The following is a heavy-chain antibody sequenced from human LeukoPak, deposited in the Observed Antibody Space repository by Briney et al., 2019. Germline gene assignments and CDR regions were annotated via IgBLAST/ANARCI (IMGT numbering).Heavy chain of an antibody. D-gene: IGHD2-15*01. V-gene: IGHV4-59*01. Sequence: NSSETLSLTCTVSGASISTNYWSWIRQPPGKGLEWIGYVYYSGNTNYNPSLKSRVTISVDTLKNQFSLKMSSVTAADTATYYCARGVVAATGYDYWGQGTLVTVSS. CDR1: GASISTNY. CDR2: VYYSGNT. J-gene: IGHJ4*02. CDR3: ARGVVAATGYDY.